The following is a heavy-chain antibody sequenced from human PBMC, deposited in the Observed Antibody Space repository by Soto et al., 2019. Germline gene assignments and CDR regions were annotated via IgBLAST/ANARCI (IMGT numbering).Heavy chain of an antibody. Sequence: PSETLSLTCAVYGGSFSGYYWSWIRQPPGKGLEWIGEINHSGSTNYNPSLKSRVTISVDTSKNQFSLKLSSVTAADTAVYYCARVPHLYYYYGMEVWGQGTTVTVSS. CDR3: ARVPHLYYYYGMEV. D-gene: IGHD1-1*01. CDR1: GGSFSGYY. CDR2: INHSGST. J-gene: IGHJ6*01. V-gene: IGHV4-34*01.